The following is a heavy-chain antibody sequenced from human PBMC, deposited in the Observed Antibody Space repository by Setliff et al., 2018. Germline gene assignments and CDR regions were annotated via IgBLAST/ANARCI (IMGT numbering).Heavy chain of an antibody. Sequence: SETLSLTCIVSGDSIGRGGYYWSWIRQQPGKGLEWIASIYYSGSTYYNPSLKSRLRVSMDSSKNQFYLDLSSVTAADTAVYYCARDRRGGYGAINWFDPWGQGTLVTVSS. V-gene: IGHV4-31*03. CDR2: IYYSGST. D-gene: IGHD3-16*01. CDR3: ARDRRGGYGAINWFDP. J-gene: IGHJ5*02. CDR1: GDSIGRGGYY.